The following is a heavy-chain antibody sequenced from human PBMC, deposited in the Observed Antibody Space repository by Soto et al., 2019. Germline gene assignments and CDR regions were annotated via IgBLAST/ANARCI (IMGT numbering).Heavy chain of an antibody. D-gene: IGHD1-1*01. CDR1: DGSISTVGHY. CDR3: ARATGTLRSRNCDY. Sequence: SDTLSLTCTVSDGSISTVGHYWTWIRQPPGQGLEGFGSIYHTASPYHSKSLRSRLKISDDTLKRQFALRLSAVTAADTAVYYCARATGTLRSRNCDYWGQGSLVTVSS. J-gene: IGHJ4*02. CDR2: IYHTASP. V-gene: IGHV4-31*03.